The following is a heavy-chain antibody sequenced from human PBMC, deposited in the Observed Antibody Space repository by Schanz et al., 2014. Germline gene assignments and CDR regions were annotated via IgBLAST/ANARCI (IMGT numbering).Heavy chain of an antibody. CDR1: GFTFSDYS. J-gene: IGHJ4*02. V-gene: IGHV3-48*01. CDR2: IRSSSTPI. CDR3: VSSGSYSYYAL. Sequence: EVQLVESGGGWVQPGGSLRLSCAASGFTFSDYSMNWVRQAPGKGPEWVSYIRSSSTPIYYADSVKGRFTISRDNAKNALYLQMNSLRAEDTAVYHCVSSGSYSYYALWGQGALVTVSS. D-gene: IGHD3-10*01.